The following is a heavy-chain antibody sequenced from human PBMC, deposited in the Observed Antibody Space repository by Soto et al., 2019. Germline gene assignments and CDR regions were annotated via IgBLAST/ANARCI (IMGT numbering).Heavy chain of an antibody. CDR2: IGPESGAT. D-gene: IGHD1-26*01. Sequence: ASVKVSCKASGHTFTGHYIHWVRQAPEQGPEWMGEIGPESGATRYAQKFQGRVTMTRDTSITTVYMELKNLSPDDTAVYYCGRGRSGQIVVFYWGQGTPVTVS. CDR3: GRGRSGQIVVFY. J-gene: IGHJ4*02. CDR1: GHTFTGHY. V-gene: IGHV1-2*02.